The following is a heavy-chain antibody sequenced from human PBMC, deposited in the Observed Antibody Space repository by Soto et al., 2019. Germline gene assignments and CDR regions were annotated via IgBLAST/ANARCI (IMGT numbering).Heavy chain of an antibody. D-gene: IGHD5-18*01. J-gene: IGHJ5*02. CDR3: ASSPKDTAMVNWFDP. CDR1: GYSFTSYW. CDR2: IDPSDSYT. V-gene: IGHV5-10-1*01. Sequence: GESLKISCKGSGYSFTSYWISWVRQMPGKGLEWMGRIDPSDSYTNYSPSFQGHVTISADKSISTAYLQWSSLKASDTAMYYCASSPKDTAMVNWFDPWGQGTLVTVFS.